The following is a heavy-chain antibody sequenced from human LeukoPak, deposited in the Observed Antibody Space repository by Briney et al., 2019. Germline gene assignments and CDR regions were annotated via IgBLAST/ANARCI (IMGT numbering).Heavy chain of an antibody. J-gene: IGHJ4*02. CDR3: ARSLVCDY. D-gene: IGHD3-10*01. CDR2: IYYNGST. CDR1: GGSISSYY. V-gene: IGHV4-59*01. Sequence: PSETLSLTCTVSGGSISSYYWSWIRQPPGKGLEWIWHIYYNGSTNYNPSLKSRVTISIDTSKNQFSLKLSSVTAADTAVYYCARSLVCDYWGQGTLVTVSS.